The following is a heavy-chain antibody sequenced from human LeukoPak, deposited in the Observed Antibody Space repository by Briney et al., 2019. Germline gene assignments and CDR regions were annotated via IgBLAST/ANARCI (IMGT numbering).Heavy chain of an antibody. CDR1: GFTFDDYA. V-gene: IGHV3-9*01. D-gene: IGHD6-19*01. CDR3: VKGGAVAGTFEF. Sequence: GGSLRPSCVVSGFTFDDYAMYWVRQAPGKGLEWVSGISWKSGSIGYADSVKGRFTISRDDAKNSLYLEMKSLRTEDTALYYCVKGGAVAGTFEFWGQGTLVTVSS. J-gene: IGHJ4*02. CDR2: ISWKSGSI.